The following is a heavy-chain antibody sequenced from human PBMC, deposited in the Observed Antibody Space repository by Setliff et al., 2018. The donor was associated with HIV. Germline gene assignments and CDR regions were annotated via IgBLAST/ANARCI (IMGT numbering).Heavy chain of an antibody. Sequence: PSETLSLTCAVYGGSFSGYYWSWIRQPPGKGLEWIGEINHRGSTNYNPSLKSRVTISVDMSKNHFSLKLRSVTAADTAVYYCARHGHFYDSSSSDAFDIWGHGTMVTVSS. D-gene: IGHD3-22*01. CDR1: GGSFSGYY. J-gene: IGHJ3*02. CDR2: INHRGST. V-gene: IGHV4-34*01. CDR3: ARHGHFYDSSSSDAFDI.